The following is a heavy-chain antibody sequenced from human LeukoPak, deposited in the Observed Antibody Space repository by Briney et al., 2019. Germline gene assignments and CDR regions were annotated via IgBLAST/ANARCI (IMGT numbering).Heavy chain of an antibody. CDR3: AKVKVGATIDY. J-gene: IGHJ4*02. D-gene: IGHD1-26*01. CDR1: GFTFSGYW. CDR2: ISASGGNT. V-gene: IGHV3-23*01. Sequence: GGSLRLSCAASGFTFSGYWMTWVRQAPGKGLEWVSGISASGGNTWYADSVKGRFTTSRDNSKNTLYLQMNSLRAEDTAVYYCAKVKVGATIDYWGQGTLVTVSS.